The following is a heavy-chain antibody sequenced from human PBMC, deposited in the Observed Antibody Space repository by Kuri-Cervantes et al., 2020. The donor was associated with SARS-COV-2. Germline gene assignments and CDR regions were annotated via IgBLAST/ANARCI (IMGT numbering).Heavy chain of an antibody. V-gene: IGHV1-46*01. CDR3: AAGADTYALLHPGALDF. D-gene: IGHD2-8*01. CDR1: GYTFTSYY. Sequence: ASVKVSCKASGYTFTSYYMHWVRQAPGQGLEWMGIINPSGGSTSYAQKFQGRVTMTRDTSTSTVYMELSSLKASDSAMYYCAAGADTYALLHPGALDFWGQGTLVTVSS. CDR2: INPSGGST. J-gene: IGHJ4*02.